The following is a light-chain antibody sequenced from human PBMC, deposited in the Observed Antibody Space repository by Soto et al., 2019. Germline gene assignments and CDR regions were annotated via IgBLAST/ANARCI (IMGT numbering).Light chain of an antibody. Sequence: DIHLTQSPSTLSASVGDRVTITCRASQSISILLAWYQQKPGKAPNLLIYATSTLVTGVSSRFSGSGSGTEFTLTISSLQPDDSATYYCQHYNDFSWTFGQGTKVEIK. CDR3: QHYNDFSWT. J-gene: IGKJ1*01. CDR2: ATS. CDR1: QSISIL. V-gene: IGKV1-5*03.